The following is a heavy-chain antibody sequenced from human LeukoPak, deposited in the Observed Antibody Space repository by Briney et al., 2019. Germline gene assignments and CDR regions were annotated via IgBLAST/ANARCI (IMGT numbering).Heavy chain of an antibody. CDR1: GFTFRNYG. J-gene: IGHJ4*02. Sequence: GGSLRLSCAASGFTFRNYGMHWVRQAPGKGLEWVAVIWYDGGNRFYVESVKGRFTISRDNSKNTVSLQMNRLRAEDTAVYYCARGVGKNSGYLDYWGQGTLVTVSS. CDR3: ARGVGKNSGYLDY. D-gene: IGHD1-1*01. V-gene: IGHV3-33*01. CDR2: IWYDGGNR.